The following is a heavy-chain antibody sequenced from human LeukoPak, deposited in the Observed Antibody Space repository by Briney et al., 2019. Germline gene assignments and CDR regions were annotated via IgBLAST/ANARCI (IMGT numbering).Heavy chain of an antibody. CDR2: ISYDGSNK. CDR3: AKQRDYSSGRYYFDY. V-gene: IGHV3-30*18. J-gene: IGHJ4*02. CDR1: GFTFSSYG. Sequence: PGRSLRLSCAASGFTFSSYGMHWVRQAPGKGLEWVAVISYDGSNKYYADSVKGRFTISRDNSKNTLYLQMNSLRAEDTAVYYCAKQRDYSSGRYYFDYWGQGTLSPSPQ. D-gene: IGHD6-19*01.